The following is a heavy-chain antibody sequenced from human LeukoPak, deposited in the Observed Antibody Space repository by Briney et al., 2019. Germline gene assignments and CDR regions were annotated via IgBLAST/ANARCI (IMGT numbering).Heavy chain of an antibody. V-gene: IGHV3-11*04. CDR1: GFTFSDYY. J-gene: IGHJ6*03. Sequence: PGGSLRLSCAASGFTFSDYYMSWIRQAPGKGLEWVSYISSSGSTIYYADSVKGRFTISRDNAKNSLYLQMNSLRAEDTAVYYCAKTPPLLLRYFDYYYYMDVWGKGTTVTISS. CDR3: AKTPPLLLRYFDYYYYMDV. CDR2: ISSSGSTI. D-gene: IGHD3-9*01.